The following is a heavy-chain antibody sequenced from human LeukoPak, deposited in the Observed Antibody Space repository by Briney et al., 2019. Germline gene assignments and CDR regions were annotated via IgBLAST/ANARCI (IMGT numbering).Heavy chain of an antibody. CDR2: IYPGDSDT. CDR1: GYSFTSYW. D-gene: IGHD5-24*01. V-gene: IGHV5-51*01. J-gene: IGHJ4*02. Sequence: GESLKISCKGSGYSFTSYWIGWVRQMPGKGLEWMGTIYPGDSDTRYSPSFQGQVTISADKSITTAYLQWSSLKASDTAMYYCARQGRDGFRTIDYWGQGTLVTVSS. CDR3: ARQGRDGFRTIDY.